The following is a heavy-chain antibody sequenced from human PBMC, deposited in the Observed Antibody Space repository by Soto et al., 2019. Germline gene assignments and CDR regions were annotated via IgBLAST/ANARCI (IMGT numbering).Heavy chain of an antibody. J-gene: IGHJ4*02. Sequence: QVQLQQWGAGLLKPSETLSLTCAVYGGSFSGYYWSWIRQPPGKGLEWIGEINHSGSTNYNPSLKSRVTISVDTSKNQFSLKLSSVTAADTAVYYCASVSSGWYVFDYWGQGTLVTVSS. D-gene: IGHD6-19*01. CDR1: GGSFSGYY. CDR3: ASVSSGWYVFDY. V-gene: IGHV4-34*01. CDR2: INHSGST.